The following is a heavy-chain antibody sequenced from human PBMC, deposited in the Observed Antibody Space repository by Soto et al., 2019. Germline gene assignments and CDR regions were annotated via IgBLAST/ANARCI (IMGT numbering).Heavy chain of an antibody. CDR1: GYTSTSYD. J-gene: IGHJ3*02. CDR2: MNPNSGNT. Sequence: QVQLVQSGAEVKKPGASVKVSCKASGYTSTSYDINWVRQATGQGLEWMGWMNPNSGNTGYAQKFQGRVTMTRNTSISTAYMELSSLRSEDTAVYYCASPARNYDFWSGYSFDIWGQGTMVTVSS. D-gene: IGHD3-3*01. CDR3: ASPARNYDFWSGYSFDI. V-gene: IGHV1-8*01.